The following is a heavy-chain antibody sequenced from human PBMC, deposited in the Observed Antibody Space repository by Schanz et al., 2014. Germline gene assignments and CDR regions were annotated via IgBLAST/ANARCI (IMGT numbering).Heavy chain of an antibody. CDR1: GYTVSALA. Sequence: QVQLVQSGSEVKKPGASVKVSCQISGYTVSALAMHWVRQAPGKGLEWLGGFDVEDGETIYAQKFQDRVTMTTDTSTGITSLELRNLKSDDTAVYYCARDRVSFVRGPLGVDWGQGTQVIVSS. J-gene: IGHJ4*02. CDR3: ARDRVSFVRGPLGVD. CDR2: FDVEDGET. D-gene: IGHD3-10*01. V-gene: IGHV1-24*01.